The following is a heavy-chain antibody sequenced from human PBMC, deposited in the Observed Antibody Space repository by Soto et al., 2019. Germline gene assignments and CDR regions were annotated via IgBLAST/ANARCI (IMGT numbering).Heavy chain of an antibody. V-gene: IGHV1-69*11. CDR3: ARAGFVSGWNEFSGMDV. J-gene: IGHJ6*02. D-gene: IGHD6-19*01. CDR1: GVTFSTST. CDR2: IIPILGTA. Sequence: VQLVQSGAEVRKPGSSVKVSCQVSGVTFSTSTITWVRQAPGQGLEWMGSIIPILGTAKSTQKFKGRVTITADESASGAYMELSSLTSEETAVYYCARAGFVSGWNEFSGMDVWGQGTTVTFSS.